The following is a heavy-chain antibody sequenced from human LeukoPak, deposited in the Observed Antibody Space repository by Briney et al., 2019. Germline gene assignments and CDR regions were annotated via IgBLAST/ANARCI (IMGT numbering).Heavy chain of an antibody. CDR1: GGSISSYY. J-gene: IGHJ6*03. Sequence: SETLSLTCTVSGGSISSYYWSWIRQPPGKGLEWIGYIYYSGSTNYNPSLKSRVTISVDTSKNQFSLKLSSVTAADTAVYYCARASGSSIYYYYMDVWGKGTTVTISS. CDR3: ARASGSSIYYYYMDV. CDR2: IYYSGST. V-gene: IGHV4-59*01. D-gene: IGHD1-26*01.